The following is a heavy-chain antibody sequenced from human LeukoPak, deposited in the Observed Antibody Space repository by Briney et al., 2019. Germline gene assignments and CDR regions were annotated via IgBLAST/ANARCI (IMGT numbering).Heavy chain of an antibody. Sequence: SETLSLTCTVSGGSISSYYWSWIRQPPGKGLEWIGYIYYSGSTNYNPSLKSRVTISVDTSKNQFSLKLSSVTAADTAVYYCATTGRDGYKQLIIPHRSFDYWGQGTLVTVSS. J-gene: IGHJ4*02. CDR1: GGSISSYY. V-gene: IGHV4-59*12. D-gene: IGHD5-24*01. CDR3: ATTGRDGYKQLIIPHRSFDY. CDR2: IYYSGST.